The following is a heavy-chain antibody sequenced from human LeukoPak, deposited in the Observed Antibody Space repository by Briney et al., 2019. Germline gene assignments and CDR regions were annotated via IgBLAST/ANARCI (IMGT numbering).Heavy chain of an antibody. Sequence: SETLSLTCTVSGGSISSSSYYWGWIRQPPGKGLEWIGSIYYSGSTYYNPSLKSRVTISVETSKKQFSLKLSSVTAADTAVYYCARPAIAAASSTPYGMDVWGQGTTVTVSS. CDR2: IYYSGST. V-gene: IGHV4-39*01. D-gene: IGHD6-13*01. J-gene: IGHJ6*02. CDR3: ARPAIAAASSTPYGMDV. CDR1: GGSISSSSYY.